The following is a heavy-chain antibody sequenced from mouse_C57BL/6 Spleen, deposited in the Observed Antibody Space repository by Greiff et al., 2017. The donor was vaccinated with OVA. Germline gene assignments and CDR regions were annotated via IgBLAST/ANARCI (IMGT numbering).Heavy chain of an antibody. Sequence: QVQLQQSGAELVRPGSSVKLSCKASGYTFTSYWMHWVKQRPIQGLEWIGNIDPSDSETHYNQKFKDKATLTVDKSSSTAYMQLSSLTSEDSAVYYCARGLRRYYFDYWGQGTTLTVSS. CDR3: ARGLRRYYFDY. D-gene: IGHD2-4*01. J-gene: IGHJ2*01. CDR1: GYTFTSYW. CDR2: IDPSDSET. V-gene: IGHV1-52*01.